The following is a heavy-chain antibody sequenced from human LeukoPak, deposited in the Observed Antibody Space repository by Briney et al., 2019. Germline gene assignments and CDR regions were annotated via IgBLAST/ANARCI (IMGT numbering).Heavy chain of an antibody. J-gene: IGHJ6*03. Sequence: PGGSLRLSCAGSGFTFSGYSMHWVRQAPGKGLEWVAYISTSGSSAYYTDSVQGRFTISRDNAKNSLYLQMNTLRAEDTAVYYCARDKGDYYYYYMDVWGKGTTVTVSS. CDR3: ARDKGDYYYYYMDV. D-gene: IGHD3-10*01. V-gene: IGHV3-48*01. CDR1: GFTFSGYS. CDR2: ISTSGSSA.